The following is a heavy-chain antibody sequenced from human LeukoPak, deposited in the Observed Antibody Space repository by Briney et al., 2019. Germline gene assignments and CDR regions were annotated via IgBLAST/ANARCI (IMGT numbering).Heavy chain of an antibody. D-gene: IGHD5-12*01. J-gene: IGHJ4*02. CDR2: IRGKANSYAT. CDR1: GFTFSGSA. Sequence: GGSLRLSCAASGFTFSGSAMHWVRQASGKGLEWVGRIRGKANSYATAYAASVKGRSTISRDDSKNTAYLQMNSLKTEDTAVYYCTRPDTVTTDWGQGTLVTVSS. V-gene: IGHV3-73*01. CDR3: TRPDTVTTD.